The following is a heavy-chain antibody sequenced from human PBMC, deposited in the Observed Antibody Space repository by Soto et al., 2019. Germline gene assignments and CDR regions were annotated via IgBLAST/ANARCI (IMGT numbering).Heavy chain of an antibody. J-gene: IGHJ6*02. V-gene: IGHV5-10-1*01. D-gene: IGHD3-10*01. Sequence: GESLKISCKGSGYSFTSYWISWVRQMPGKGLEWKGRIDPSDSYTNYSPYFQGHVTVSVDKSISTAYLQWSSLKASDTAMYYFATMVRGIYFYYYYMGVWGQGTTVTVSS. CDR2: IDPSDSYT. CDR3: ATMVRGIYFYYYYMGV. CDR1: GYSFTSYW.